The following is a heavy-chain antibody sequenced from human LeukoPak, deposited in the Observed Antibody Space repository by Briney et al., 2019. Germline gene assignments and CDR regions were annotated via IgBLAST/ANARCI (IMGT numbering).Heavy chain of an antibody. J-gene: IGHJ4*02. CDR3: ASTYGSGSLIFDY. CDR1: GYSISSYY. CDR2: IFYSGST. D-gene: IGHD3-10*01. Sequence: SETLSLTCTVSGYSISSYYWSWIRQPPGKGLEWIGYIFYSGSTNYNPSLKSRVTISVDTSKNQFSLKLSSVTAADTAVYYCASTYGSGSLIFDYWGQGTLVTVSS. V-gene: IGHV4-59*01.